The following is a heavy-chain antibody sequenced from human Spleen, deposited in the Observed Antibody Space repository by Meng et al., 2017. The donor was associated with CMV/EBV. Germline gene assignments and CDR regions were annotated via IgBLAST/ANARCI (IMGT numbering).Heavy chain of an antibody. V-gene: IGHV4-61*01. CDR1: GYSISSGYY. Sequence: GSLRLSCTVSGYSISSGYYWTWIRQPPGKEVEYIGHVYYTGSTNYNPSLRSRVTISVDMSKNQFSLRLDSVTAADTAIYHCARAPGCGGDCYRLDYWGQGALVTVSS. CDR2: VYYTGST. D-gene: IGHD2-21*02. J-gene: IGHJ4*02. CDR3: ARAPGCGGDCYRLDY.